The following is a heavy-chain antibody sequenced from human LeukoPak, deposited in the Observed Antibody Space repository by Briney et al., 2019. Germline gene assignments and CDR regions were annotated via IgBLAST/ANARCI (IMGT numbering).Heavy chain of an antibody. V-gene: IGHV3-15*01. Sequence: GGSLRLSCAGSGFIFSKAWMSWGRQAPGKGLEWVGRIKTKSGGGTTDYAAPVKGRFTISRDDSKNTLYLHMNSLRTENTAVYYCGIGSAFDMWGRGPMATSSS. D-gene: IGHD5-12*01. CDR3: GIGSAFDM. CDR2: IKTKSGGGTT. CDR1: GFIFSKAW. J-gene: IGHJ3*02.